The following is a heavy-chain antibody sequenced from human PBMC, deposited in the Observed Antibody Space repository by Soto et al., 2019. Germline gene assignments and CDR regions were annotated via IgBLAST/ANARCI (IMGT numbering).Heavy chain of an antibody. CDR3: AKDYYSNYYYYGMDV. CDR1: GFTFDDYA. J-gene: IGHJ6*02. Sequence: GGSLRLSCAASGFTFDDYAMHWVRQAPGKGLEWVSLISGDGGGTYYADSVKGRFTISRDNSKNSLYLQMNSLRTEDTALYYCAKDYYSNYYYYGMDVWGQGTTVTVSS. CDR2: ISGDGGGT. D-gene: IGHD4-4*01. V-gene: IGHV3-43*02.